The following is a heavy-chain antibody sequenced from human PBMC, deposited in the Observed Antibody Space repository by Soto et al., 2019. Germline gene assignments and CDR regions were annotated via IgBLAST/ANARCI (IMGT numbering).Heavy chain of an antibody. J-gene: IGHJ5*02. V-gene: IGHV1-69*08. CDR2: IIPILGIA. CDR1: GGTFSSYT. Sequence: QVQLVQSGAEVKKPGSSVKVSCKASGGTFSSYTISWVRQPPGQGLEWMGRIIPILGIANYAQKFQGRVTITADKSTSTAYMELSSLRSEDTAVYYCAREVYIAVAGTNWFDPWGQGTLVTVSS. D-gene: IGHD6-19*01. CDR3: AREVYIAVAGTNWFDP.